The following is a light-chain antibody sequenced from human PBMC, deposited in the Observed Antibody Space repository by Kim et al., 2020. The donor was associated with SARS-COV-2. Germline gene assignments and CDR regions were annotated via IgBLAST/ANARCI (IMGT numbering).Light chain of an antibody. V-gene: IGKV3-20*01. CDR2: GAS. CDR3: QQYSSSLYT. J-gene: IGKJ2*01. CDR1: QSVSSSY. Sequence: LSPGERGTLSCRASQSVSSSYLAWYQQKPGQAPRLLIYGASSRATGIPDRFSGSGSGTDFTLTISRLEPEDFAVYYCQQYSSSLYTFGQGTKLEI.